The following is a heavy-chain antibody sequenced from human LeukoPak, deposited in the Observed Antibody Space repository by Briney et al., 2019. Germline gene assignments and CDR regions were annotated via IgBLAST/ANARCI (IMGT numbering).Heavy chain of an antibody. J-gene: IGHJ4*02. CDR2: INHSGST. CDR1: GGSISGYY. V-gene: IGHV4-34*01. Sequence: SETLSLTCTVSGGSISGYYWSWIRQPPGKGLEWIGEINHSGSTNYNPSLKSRVTISVDTSKNQFSLKLSSVTAADTAVYYCARGPGGDTAMASYYFDYWGQGTLVTVSS. CDR3: ARGPGGDTAMASYYFDY. D-gene: IGHD5-18*01.